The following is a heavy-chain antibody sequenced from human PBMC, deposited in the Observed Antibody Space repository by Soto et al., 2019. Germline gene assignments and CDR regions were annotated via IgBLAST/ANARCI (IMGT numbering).Heavy chain of an antibody. Sequence: SSGPYSWGWIRQPPGKGLEWIGTFYYSGSTYYNPSLESRVTISVDTSKNQFSLKVSSVTAADTAVYYCARLGGYCSSTSCYGYYGMDVWGQGTTVTVSS. D-gene: IGHD2-2*01. CDR2: FYYSGST. J-gene: IGHJ6*02. CDR1: SSGPYS. V-gene: IGHV4-39*01. CDR3: ARLGGYCSSTSCYGYYGMDV.